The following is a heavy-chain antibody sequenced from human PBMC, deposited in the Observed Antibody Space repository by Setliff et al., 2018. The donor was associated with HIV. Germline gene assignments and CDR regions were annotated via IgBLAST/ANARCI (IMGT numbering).Heavy chain of an antibody. CDR2: ISTSEGDT. D-gene: IGHD3-9*01. CDR3: ASHNRATSDDLLTAYYNYFFYTDV. V-gene: IGHV1-18*01. J-gene: IGHJ6*03. Sequence: GASVKVSCKPSGYSFTSYALSWVRQAPAQGLEWMGWISTSEGDTEYAQKLQGRVTMTTDPSTSTAYMELRSLRSDDTAVYYCASHNRATSDDLLTAYYNYFFYTDVWGQGTTVTVSS. CDR1: GYSFTSYA.